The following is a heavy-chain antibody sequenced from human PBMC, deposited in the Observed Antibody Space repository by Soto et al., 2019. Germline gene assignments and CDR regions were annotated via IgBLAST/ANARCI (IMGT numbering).Heavy chain of an antibody. CDR1: GFSVSKAW. V-gene: IGHV3-15*07. D-gene: IGHD2-15*01. CDR2: IKTRDEGETT. Sequence: EVQLVDSGGGLVQPGGSLRLSCEASGFSVSKAWMNWVRQVPGKGLEWVGRIKTRDEGETTNYAAPVKGRFTISRDDSKNTLYLQMNSLKTEDTAVYYCTTGSVEGFWGQGTTVTVSS. CDR3: TTGSVEGF. J-gene: IGHJ6*02.